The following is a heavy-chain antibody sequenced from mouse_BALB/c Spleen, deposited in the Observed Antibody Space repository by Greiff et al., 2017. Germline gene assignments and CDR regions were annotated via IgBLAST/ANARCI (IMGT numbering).Heavy chain of an antibody. V-gene: IGHV1-69*01. CDR1: GYTFTDYW. CDR3: ARLDDGYYGGYFDY. J-gene: IGHJ2*01. CDR2: IDTSDSYT. Sequence: QVQLQQPGAELVMPGASVKMSCKASGYTFTDYWMHWVKQRPGQGLEWIGAIDTSDSYTSYNQKFKGKATLTVDESSSTAYMQLSSLTSEDSAVYYCARLDDGYYGGYFDYWGQGTTLTVSS. D-gene: IGHD2-3*01.